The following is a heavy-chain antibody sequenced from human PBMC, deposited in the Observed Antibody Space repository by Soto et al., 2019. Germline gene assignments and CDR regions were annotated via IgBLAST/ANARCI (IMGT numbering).Heavy chain of an antibody. CDR2: INAGNGNT. J-gene: IGHJ4*02. V-gene: IGHV1-3*01. CDR3: ARVGTRIHCGYEF. Sequence: QVQLVQSGAEVKKPGASVKVSCKASGYTFTSYAMHWVRQAPGQRLEWMGWINAGNGNTKYSQKFQGRVTITRDTSASTAYMELSNLRSEDTAVYYCARVGTRIHCGYEFWGQGTLVTVSS. CDR1: GYTFTSYA. D-gene: IGHD5-12*01.